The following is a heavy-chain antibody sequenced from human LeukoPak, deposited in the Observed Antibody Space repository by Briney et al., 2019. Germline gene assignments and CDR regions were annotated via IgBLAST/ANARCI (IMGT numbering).Heavy chain of an antibody. J-gene: IGHJ4*02. D-gene: IGHD1-26*01. CDR3: ARDRGGSYSAIDY. CDR1: GFTFSSYS. CDR2: ISSSSTI. Sequence: GGSLRLSCAASGFTFSSYSMNWVRQAPGKGLEWVSFISSSSTIYYADSVKGRFTISRDDAKNSLYLQMNSLRAEDTAVYYCARDRGGSYSAIDYWGQGTLVTVSS. V-gene: IGHV3-48*04.